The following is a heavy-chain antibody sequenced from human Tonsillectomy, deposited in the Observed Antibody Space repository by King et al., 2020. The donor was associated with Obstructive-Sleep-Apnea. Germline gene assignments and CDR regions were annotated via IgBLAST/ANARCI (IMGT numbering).Heavy chain of an antibody. V-gene: IGHV4-30-4*01. J-gene: IGHJ6*02. Sequence: QMQLQESGPGLVKPSQTLSLTCTVSGGSISSGDYYWSWIRQPPGKGLEWIVYIYYSGSTYYNPSLKSRVTISIDTSKNQFSLKLSSVTAADTAVYYCARGGALNYDDSYGMDVWGQGTTVTVSS. D-gene: IGHD3-22*01. CDR1: GGSISSGDYY. CDR2: IYYSGST. CDR3: ARGGALNYDDSYGMDV.